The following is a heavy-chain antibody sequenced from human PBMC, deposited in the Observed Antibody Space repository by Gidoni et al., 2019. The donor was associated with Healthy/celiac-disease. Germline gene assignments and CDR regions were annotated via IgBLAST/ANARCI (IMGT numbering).Heavy chain of an antibody. Sequence: KASGFTFTSSAVQWVRQARGQRLEWIGWIVVGSGNTNYAQKFQERVTITRDMSTSTAYMELSSLRSEDTAVYYCAAPQYSGSYLDYYYYGMDVWGQGTTVTVSS. D-gene: IGHD1-26*01. CDR3: AAPQYSGSYLDYYYYGMDV. V-gene: IGHV1-58*01. CDR2: IVVGSGNT. CDR1: GFTFTSSA. J-gene: IGHJ6*02.